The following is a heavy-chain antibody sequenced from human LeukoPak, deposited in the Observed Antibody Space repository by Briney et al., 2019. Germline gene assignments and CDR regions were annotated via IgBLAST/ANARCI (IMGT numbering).Heavy chain of an antibody. V-gene: IGHV1-8*01. CDR2: MNPNSGNT. CDR1: GYTFTSYD. Sequence: ASVKVSCKASGYTFTSYDINWVRQATGQGLEWMGWMNPNSGNTGYAQKFQGRVTMTRDMSTSTVYMELSSLRSEDTAVYYCARVSTGGVYYYYYYMDVWGKGTTVTISS. D-gene: IGHD3-16*01. CDR3: ARVSTGGVYYYYYYMDV. J-gene: IGHJ6*03.